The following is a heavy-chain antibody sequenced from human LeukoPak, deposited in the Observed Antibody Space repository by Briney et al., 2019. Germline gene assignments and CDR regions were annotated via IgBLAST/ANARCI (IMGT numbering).Heavy chain of an antibody. D-gene: IGHD3-3*01. Sequence: GASVKVSCKASGYTFTSYGISWVRQAPGQGLEWMGWISAYNGNTNYAQKLQGRVTMTTDTSTSTAYMELRSLRPDDTAVYYCARDLVPFLIFGGYYYYYGMDVWGQGTTVTVSS. CDR3: ARDLVPFLIFGGYYYYYGMDV. V-gene: IGHV1-18*01. J-gene: IGHJ6*02. CDR2: ISAYNGNT. CDR1: GYTFTSYG.